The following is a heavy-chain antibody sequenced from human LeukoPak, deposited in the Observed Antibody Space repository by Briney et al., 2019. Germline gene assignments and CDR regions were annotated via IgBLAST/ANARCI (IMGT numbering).Heavy chain of an antibody. CDR1: GFTFSSYG. V-gene: IGHV3-30*02. Sequence: GGSLRLSCAASGFTFSSYGMHWVRQAPGKGLEWVAFIRDDGSNKYYADSVKGRFTISRDNSKNTLYLQMNSLRAEDTAVYYCARDEYYYDSSGYYFPGGLHYWGQGTLVIVSS. J-gene: IGHJ4*02. D-gene: IGHD3-22*01. CDR3: ARDEYYYDSSGYYFPGGLHY. CDR2: IRDDGSNK.